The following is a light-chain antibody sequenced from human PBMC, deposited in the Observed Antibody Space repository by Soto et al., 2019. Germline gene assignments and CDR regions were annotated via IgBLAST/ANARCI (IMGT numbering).Light chain of an antibody. CDR1: QSISTW. Sequence: DIPMTQSPSTLSASVGDRVTITCRASQSISTWLAWYQQRPGKAPKLLIYHASNLESGVTSRFSGSGSGTEFTLTISSLQPDDFATYYCQQYNSYHTFGQGTKLEMK. V-gene: IGKV1-5*01. CDR2: HAS. J-gene: IGKJ2*01. CDR3: QQYNSYHT.